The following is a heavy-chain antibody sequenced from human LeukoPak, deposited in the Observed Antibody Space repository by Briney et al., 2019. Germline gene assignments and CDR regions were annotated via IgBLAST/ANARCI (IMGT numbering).Heavy chain of an antibody. J-gene: IGHJ5*02. CDR2: IIPIFGTA. Sequence: SVNVSCKTSGGTFSSYAISWVRQAPGQGLEWMGRIIPIFGTANYAQKFQGRVTITAAESTSTAYMELSSLRSEDTAVYYCAREQQRNWFDPWGQGTLVTVSS. D-gene: IGHD6-13*01. V-gene: IGHV1-69*01. CDR1: GGTFSSYA. CDR3: AREQQRNWFDP.